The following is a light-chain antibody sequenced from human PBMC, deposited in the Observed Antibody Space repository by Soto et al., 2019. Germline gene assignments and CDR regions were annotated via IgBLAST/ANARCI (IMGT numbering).Light chain of an antibody. CDR3: SSYTSSSTPVV. CDR2: DVS. Sequence: QSALTQPASVSGSPGQSITISCTGTSSDVGDYNYVSWYQQHAGKAPKLMIYDVSNRPSGVSNRFSGSKSANTASLTISGLQAEDEADYFCSSYTSSSTPVVFGGGTKVTVL. V-gene: IGLV2-14*01. CDR1: SSDVGDYNY. J-gene: IGLJ2*01.